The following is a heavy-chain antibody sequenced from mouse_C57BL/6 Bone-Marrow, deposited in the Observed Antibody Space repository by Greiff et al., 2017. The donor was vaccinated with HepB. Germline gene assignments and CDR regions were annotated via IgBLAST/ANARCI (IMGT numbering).Heavy chain of an antibody. D-gene: IGHD1-1*01. Sequence: EVMLVESGGDLVKPGGSLKLSCAASGFTFSSYGMSWVRQTPDKRLEWVATISSGGSYTYYPDSVKGRFTISRDNAKNTLYLQMSSLKSEDTAMYYCARHTTVVATGDYWGQGTTLTVSS. J-gene: IGHJ2*01. CDR2: ISSGGSYT. CDR3: ARHTTVVATGDY. CDR1: GFTFSSYG. V-gene: IGHV5-6*01.